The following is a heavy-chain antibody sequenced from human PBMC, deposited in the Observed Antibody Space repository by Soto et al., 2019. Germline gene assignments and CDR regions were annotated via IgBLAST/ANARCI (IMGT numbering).Heavy chain of an antibody. Sequence: EVQLVESGGGLVQPGRSLRLSCAASGFTFDDYAMHWVRQAPGKGLEWVSGISWNSGSIGYADSVKGRFTISRDNAKKSLYLQMNSLRAEDTALYYCAKDHSSSWYVGFDYWGQGTLVTVSS. J-gene: IGHJ4*02. V-gene: IGHV3-9*01. CDR3: AKDHSSSWYVGFDY. CDR1: GFTFDDYA. CDR2: ISWNSGSI. D-gene: IGHD6-13*01.